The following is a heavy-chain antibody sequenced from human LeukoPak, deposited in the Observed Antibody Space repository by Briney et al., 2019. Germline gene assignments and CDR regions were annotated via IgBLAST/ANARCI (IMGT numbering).Heavy chain of an antibody. CDR1: GYTFTGYY. D-gene: IGHD3-10*01. Sequence: GSVNVSCKASGYTFTGYYIHWVRQAPGQGLEWMGWINPNSGGTKDAQKFQGRVTMTRDTSISTAYMELRRLTADDTAVYYCARGRGPYYCVMDVWGQGTTATVSS. CDR2: INPNSGGT. J-gene: IGHJ6*02. CDR3: ARGRGPYYCVMDV. V-gene: IGHV1-2*02.